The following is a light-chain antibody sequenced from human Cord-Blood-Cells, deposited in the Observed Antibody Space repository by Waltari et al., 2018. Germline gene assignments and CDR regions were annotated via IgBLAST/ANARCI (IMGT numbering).Light chain of an antibody. Sequence: EIVLPQSPATLSLSPGARATLSCRASQSVSSYLAWYQQKPGQAPRLLIYDASNRATGIPARFSGSGSGTDFTLTISSLEPEDFAVYYCQQRSNWPPWTFGQGTKVEIK. CDR2: DAS. CDR3: QQRSNWPPWT. J-gene: IGKJ1*01. CDR1: QSVSSY. V-gene: IGKV3-11*01.